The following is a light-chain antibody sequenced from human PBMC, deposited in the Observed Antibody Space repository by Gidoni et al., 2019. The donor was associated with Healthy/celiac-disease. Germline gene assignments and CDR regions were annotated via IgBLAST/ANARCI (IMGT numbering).Light chain of an antibody. J-gene: IGKJ1*01. CDR2: GAS. CDR3: QQYGSSPLWT. V-gene: IGKV3-20*01. CDR1: QSVSSSY. Sequence: EIVLTQSPGTLSLSPGERATLPCRASQSVSSSYLSWYQQKPGQAPRLLIYGASSRATGIPDRFSGSGSGTDFTLTFSRLEPEDFAVYYCQQYGSSPLWTFGQGTKVEIK.